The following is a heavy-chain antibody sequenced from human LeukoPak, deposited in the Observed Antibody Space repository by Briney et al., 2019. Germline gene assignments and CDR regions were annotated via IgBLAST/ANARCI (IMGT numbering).Heavy chain of an antibody. J-gene: IGHJ4*02. V-gene: IGHV1-18*01. CDR2: ISAQTGNT. CDR1: GYTFTSYG. D-gene: IGHD5-18*01. Sequence: ASVKVSCNASGYTFTSYGISLVRQARGQGLEWMGWISAQTGNTNYVQKLQGRVTMTTDTSTSTVYMELRSLRSDDTAVYYCARDIATIQHQDWGQGTLVTVSS. CDR3: ARDIATIQHQD.